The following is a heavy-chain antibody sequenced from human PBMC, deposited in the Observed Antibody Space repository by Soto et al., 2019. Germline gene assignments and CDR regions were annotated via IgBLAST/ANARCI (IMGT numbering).Heavy chain of an antibody. CDR2: IGTAGDT. J-gene: IGHJ6*02. V-gene: IGHV3-13*01. D-gene: IGHD6-6*01. CDR1: GFTFIGYD. CDR3: ARDRRGSSSGYYYYYGMDV. Sequence: PGWSLRLSCAASGFTFIGYDMHWVRQATGKGLEWVSAIGTAGDTYYPGSVKGRFTISRENAKNSLYLQMNSLRAGDTAVYYCARDRRGSSSGYYYYYGMDVWGQGTTVTVSS.